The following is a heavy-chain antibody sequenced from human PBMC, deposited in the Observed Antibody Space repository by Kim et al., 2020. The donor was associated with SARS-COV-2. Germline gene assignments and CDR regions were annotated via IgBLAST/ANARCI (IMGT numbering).Heavy chain of an antibody. V-gene: IGHV1-3*01. D-gene: IGHD6-13*01. J-gene: IGHJ4*02. Sequence: ASVKVSCKASGYTFTSYAMHWVRQAPGQRLEWMGWINAGNGNTKYSQKFQGRVTITRDTSASTAYMELSSLRSEDTAVYYCAREVISSSWSWALGAGQLDYWGQGTLVTVSS. CDR2: INAGNGNT. CDR1: GYTFTSYA. CDR3: AREVISSSWSWALGAGQLDY.